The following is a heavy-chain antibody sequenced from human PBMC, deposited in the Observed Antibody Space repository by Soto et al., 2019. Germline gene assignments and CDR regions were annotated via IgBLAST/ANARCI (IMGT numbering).Heavy chain of an antibody. V-gene: IGHV1-3*01. CDR3: ARGERYYYDSSGYFGFDY. Sequence: ASVKVSCKASGYTFTNYAIHWVRQAPGQRLEWMGWINAGNGNTKYSQRFQGRVTITRDTSTSTAYMELSSLRSEDTAVYYCARGERYYYDSSGYFGFDYWGQGTLVTVSS. D-gene: IGHD3-22*01. J-gene: IGHJ4*02. CDR2: INAGNGNT. CDR1: GYTFTNYA.